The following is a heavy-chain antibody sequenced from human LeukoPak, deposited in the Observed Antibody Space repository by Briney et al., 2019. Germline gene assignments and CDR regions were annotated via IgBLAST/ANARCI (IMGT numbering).Heavy chain of an antibody. CDR3: AKDYRMIAFGGVIGIDAFDI. CDR2: ISGSGGST. J-gene: IGHJ3*02. D-gene: IGHD3-16*02. Sequence: PGGSLRLSCAASAFTFNTYWMHWVRQVPGKGLEWVSGISGSGGSTFDADSVKGRFTISRDNSKNTLYLQMNSLRAEDTAVYYCAKDYRMIAFGGVIGIDAFDIWGQGTMVTVSS. CDR1: AFTFNTYW. V-gene: IGHV3-23*01.